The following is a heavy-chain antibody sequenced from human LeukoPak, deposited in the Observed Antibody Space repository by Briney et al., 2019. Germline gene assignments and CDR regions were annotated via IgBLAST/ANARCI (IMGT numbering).Heavy chain of an antibody. Sequence: GGSLRLSCAASGFTFSSYSMNWVRQAPGKGLEWVSSISSSSSYIYYADSVKGRFTISRDNAKNSLYLQMNSLRAEDTALYYCAKDMSPMTTVTPSAFDIWGQGTMVTVSS. CDR3: AKDMSPMTTVTPSAFDI. CDR2: ISSSSSYI. CDR1: GFTFSSYS. J-gene: IGHJ3*02. V-gene: IGHV3-21*04. D-gene: IGHD4-17*01.